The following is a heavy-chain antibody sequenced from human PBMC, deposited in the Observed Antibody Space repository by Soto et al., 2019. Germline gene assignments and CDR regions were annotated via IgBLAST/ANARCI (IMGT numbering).Heavy chain of an antibody. CDR1: GFNFSSYV. CDR3: ARDGQWLPRDGLRSSYYFDY. J-gene: IGHJ4*02. D-gene: IGHD6-19*01. CDR2: IWYDGGNT. V-gene: IGHV3-33*01. Sequence: QVQLVESGGGVVQPGRSLRLSCAASGFNFSSYVMHWVRQAPGKGLEWVAVIWYDGGNTYYADSVTGRFTISRDNSKNTLSLQMNRLRAEDTAVYYCARDGQWLPRDGLRSSYYFDYWGQGTLVTVSS.